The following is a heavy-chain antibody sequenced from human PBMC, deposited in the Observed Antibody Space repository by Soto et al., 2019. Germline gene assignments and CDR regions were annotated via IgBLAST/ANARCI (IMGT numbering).Heavy chain of an antibody. CDR1: GASVSTGAYY. J-gene: IGHJ5*02. CDR3: VRALRHTAMVYPWFDP. D-gene: IGHD5-18*01. Sequence: SETLSLTCTVPGASVSTGAYYWGWVRQRPGKGLEWVGYIYESGYTYYNTSLKSRLTISLDRSNNQFSLGLTSVTAADTAVYYCVRALRHTAMVYPWFDPWAREPWSPSPQ. CDR2: IYESGYT. V-gene: IGHV4-31*03.